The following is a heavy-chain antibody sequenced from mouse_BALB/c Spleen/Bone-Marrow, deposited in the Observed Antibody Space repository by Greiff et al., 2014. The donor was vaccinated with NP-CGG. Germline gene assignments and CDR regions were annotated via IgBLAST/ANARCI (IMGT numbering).Heavy chain of an antibody. V-gene: IGHV14-3*02. CDR3: ARYYDGSSYFAY. Sequence: VQLQQSGAELVKPGASVKLSCTASGFNIRDTYMHWVRQRPEQGLEWIGRIDPANGNTRYDPKFQGKATITADTSSNTAYLQLSSLTSEDTAVYYCARYYDGSSYFAYWGQGTTLTVSS. CDR2: IDPANGNT. D-gene: IGHD1-1*01. CDR1: GFNIRDTY. J-gene: IGHJ2*01.